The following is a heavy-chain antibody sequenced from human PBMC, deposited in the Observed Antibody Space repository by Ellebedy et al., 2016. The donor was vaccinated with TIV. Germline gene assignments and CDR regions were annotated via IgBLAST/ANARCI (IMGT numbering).Heavy chain of an antibody. V-gene: IGHV1-18*01. CDR3: ARDPPIFGIAAADRGDWFDP. J-gene: IGHJ5*02. D-gene: IGHD6-13*01. CDR2: ISAYNGNT. CDR1: GYTFTSYG. Sequence: ASVKVSCXASGYTFTSYGISWVRQAPGQGLEWMGWISAYNGNTNYAQKLQGRVIMTTDTSTSTAYMELRSLRSDDTAVYYCARDPPIFGIAAADRGDWFDPWGQGTLVTVSS.